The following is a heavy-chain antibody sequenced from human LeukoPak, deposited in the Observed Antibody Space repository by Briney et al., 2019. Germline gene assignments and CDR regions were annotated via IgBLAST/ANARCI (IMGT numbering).Heavy chain of an antibody. V-gene: IGHV3-21*01. CDR1: GFTFSSYS. D-gene: IGHD5-12*01. Sequence: GGSLRLSCAASGFTFSSYSMNWVSQAPGKGLEWVSSISSSSSYIYYADSVKGRFTISRDNAKNSLYLQMNSLRAEDTAVYYCARGYSGHDWGDYWGQGTLVTVSS. CDR2: ISSSSSYI. J-gene: IGHJ4*02. CDR3: ARGYSGHDWGDY.